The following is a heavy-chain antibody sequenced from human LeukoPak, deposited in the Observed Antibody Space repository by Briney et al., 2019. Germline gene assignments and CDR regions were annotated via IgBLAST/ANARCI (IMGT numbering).Heavy chain of an antibody. J-gene: IGHJ4*02. V-gene: IGHV4-39*07. CDR1: GGSISSSSYY. D-gene: IGHD1-26*01. CDR3: ARRPRNSGSYDGPSGLDY. CDR2: IDHSGNT. Sequence: SETLSLTCTVSGGSISSSSYYWGWIRQPPGKGLEWIGEIDHSGNTNYNSALKSRVILSVDTSKNQFSLKVSSVTAADTSMYYCARRPRNSGSYDGPSGLDYWGQGTLVTVSS.